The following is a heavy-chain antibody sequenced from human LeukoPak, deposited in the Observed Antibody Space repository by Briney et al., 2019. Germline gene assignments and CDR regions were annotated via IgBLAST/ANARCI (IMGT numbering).Heavy chain of an antibody. CDR1: GFTFGSYG. Sequence: GGSLRLSCAASGFTFGSYGMHWVRQAPGKGLEWVAFIRYDGSNKYYADSVKGRFTISRDNSKNTLYLQMNSLRAEDTAVYYCAKDRGYYDSSGYDGFEYWGQGTLVTVSS. D-gene: IGHD3-22*01. V-gene: IGHV3-30*02. J-gene: IGHJ4*02. CDR2: IRYDGSNK. CDR3: AKDRGYYDSSGYDGFEY.